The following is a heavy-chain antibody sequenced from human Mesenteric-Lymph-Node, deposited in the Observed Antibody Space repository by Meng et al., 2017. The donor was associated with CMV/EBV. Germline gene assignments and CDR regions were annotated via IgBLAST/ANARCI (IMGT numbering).Heavy chain of an antibody. CDR3: ARGPYCSSTSCYSDY. Sequence: ASVKVSCKASGYTFTGYYMHWVRQAPGQGLEWMGWISPKTGGTNYAQKFQGRVTMTRDTSISTIYMELSRLRSDDTAVYYCARGPYCSSTSCYSDYWGQGTLVTVSS. V-gene: IGHV1-2*02. J-gene: IGHJ4*02. CDR1: GYTFTGYY. CDR2: ISPKTGGT. D-gene: IGHD2-2*02.